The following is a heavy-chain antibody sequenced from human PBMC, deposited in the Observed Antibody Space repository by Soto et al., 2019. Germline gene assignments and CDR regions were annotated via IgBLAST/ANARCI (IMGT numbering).Heavy chain of an antibody. D-gene: IGHD6-6*01. V-gene: IGHV3-7*01. J-gene: IGHJ4*02. CDR2: INPDGRDT. CDR1: GFTFETYW. CDR3: ARDSWDYSSSLDF. Sequence: GGSLRLSCEASGFTFETYWMSWVRQAPGKGLEWVADINPDGRDTFYVDSVRGRFIIFRDNAQKSLYLQINSLRVDDTAVYFCARDSWDYSSSLDFWGRGTLVTVSS.